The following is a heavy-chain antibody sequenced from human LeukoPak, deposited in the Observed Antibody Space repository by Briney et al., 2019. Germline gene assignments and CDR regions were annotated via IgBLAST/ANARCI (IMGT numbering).Heavy chain of an antibody. V-gene: IGHV4-34*01. CDR3: ARVPGATTTYFDY. CDR2: INHSGST. Sequence: SETLSLTCAVYGGSFSGYYWSWIRQPPGKGLEWIGEINHSGSTNYNPSLKSRVTISVDTSKNQFSLKLSSVTAADTAAYYCARVPGATTTYFDYWGQGTLVTVSS. CDR1: GGSFSGYY. J-gene: IGHJ4*02. D-gene: IGHD5-24*01.